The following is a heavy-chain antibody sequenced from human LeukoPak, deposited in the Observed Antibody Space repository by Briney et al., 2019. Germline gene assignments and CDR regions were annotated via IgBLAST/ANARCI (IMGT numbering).Heavy chain of an antibody. V-gene: IGHV3-23*01. Sequence: GGSLRLSCAASGFTFSSYAMSWVRQAPGKGLEWVSAISGSGGSRYYADSVKGRLTISRDNSKNTLYLQMNSLRAEDTAVYYCAKEPQYYYDSSGYFDYWGKGALVTVSS. CDR2: ISGSGGSR. CDR3: AKEPQYYYDSSGYFDY. D-gene: IGHD3-22*01. J-gene: IGHJ4*02. CDR1: GFTFSSYA.